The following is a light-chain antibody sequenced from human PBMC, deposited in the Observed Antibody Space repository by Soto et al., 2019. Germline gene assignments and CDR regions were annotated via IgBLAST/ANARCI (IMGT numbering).Light chain of an antibody. CDR2: GKS. J-gene: IGKJ4*01. CDR1: QSVSFSS. CDR3: QQYASSPLT. Sequence: EIVLTQSPGTQSLSPGERATLSCRASQSVSFSSLAWYQHKPGRAPRLLIYGKSSRATGIPDRFSGSGSGTDFTLIISKVEPEDFGVYFCQQYASSPLTFGGGTKVEI. V-gene: IGKV3-20*01.